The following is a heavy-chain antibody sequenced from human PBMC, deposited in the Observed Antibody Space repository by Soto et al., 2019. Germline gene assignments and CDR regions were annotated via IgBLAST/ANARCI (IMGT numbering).Heavy chain of an antibody. Sequence: ELQLLESGGDLVQPGGSLRLSCAASGFTFSSYAMIWVRQAPGKGLEWVSGIGGSGGSTYYADSVKGRFTISRDNSKNTLVLQMNSLRAEDTAVYYCAKDNRGYTGLTLHYMDFWGKGTTVTVSS. J-gene: IGHJ6*03. CDR3: AKDNRGYTGLTLHYMDF. CDR1: GFTFSSYA. CDR2: IGGSGGST. V-gene: IGHV3-23*01. D-gene: IGHD2-2*02.